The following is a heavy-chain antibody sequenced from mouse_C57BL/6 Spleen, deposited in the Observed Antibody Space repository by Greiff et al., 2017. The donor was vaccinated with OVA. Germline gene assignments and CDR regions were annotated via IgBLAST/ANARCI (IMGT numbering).Heavy chain of an antibody. J-gene: IGHJ3*01. CDR1: ASTFTSSW. Sequence: QVHVKQPGTELLKPGASVKLSCKASASTFTSSWIPWVKQRPGQGLEWIGNINPSNGGTNYNEKFKSKATLTVDKSSSTAYMQLSSLTSEDSAVYYCARPYYGSSPFAYWGQGTLVTVSA. D-gene: IGHD1-1*01. V-gene: IGHV1-53*01. CDR2: INPSNGGT. CDR3: ARPYYGSSPFAY.